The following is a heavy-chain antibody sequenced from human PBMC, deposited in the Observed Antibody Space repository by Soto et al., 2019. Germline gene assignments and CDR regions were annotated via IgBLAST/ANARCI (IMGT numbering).Heavy chain of an antibody. Sequence: EVQLVESGGGLVQPGGSLRLYCAASGFTFSSYWMHWVRQAPGKGLVWVSRINSDGSSTSYADSVKGRFTISRDNAKNTLYLQMTSLRAEDTAVYYCARDQCSGGSCYSTLGMRLDYWGQGTLVTVSS. CDR1: GFTFSSYW. CDR3: ARDQCSGGSCYSTLGMRLDY. J-gene: IGHJ4*02. D-gene: IGHD2-15*01. V-gene: IGHV3-74*01. CDR2: INSDGSST.